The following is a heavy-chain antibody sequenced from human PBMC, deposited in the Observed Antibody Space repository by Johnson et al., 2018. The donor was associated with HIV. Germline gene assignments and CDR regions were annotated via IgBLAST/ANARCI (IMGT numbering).Heavy chain of an antibody. J-gene: IGHJ3*02. CDR3: AKDRGLLDAFDI. Sequence: QVQLVESGGGVVQPGGSLRLSCAASGFTFSSYGMHWVRQAPGKGLEWVAFIRYDGSNTYYADSVKGRFTISRDNSKNTLYLQMNSLRAEDTAVYYCAKDRGLLDAFDIWGQGTIVTVSS. CDR1: GFTFSSYG. V-gene: IGHV3-30*02. CDR2: IRYDGSNT.